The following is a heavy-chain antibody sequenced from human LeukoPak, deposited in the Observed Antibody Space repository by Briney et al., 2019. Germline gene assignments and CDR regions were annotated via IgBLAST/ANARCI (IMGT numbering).Heavy chain of an antibody. J-gene: IGHJ4*02. V-gene: IGHV4-34*01. CDR2: INHSGST. Sequence: SETLSLTCAVYGGSFSGYYWSWIRQPPGKGLEWIGEINHSGSTNYNPSLKSRVTISVDTSKNQFSLKLSSVTAADTAVYYCARQWVRGVIPYWGQGTLVTVSS. D-gene: IGHD3-10*01. CDR3: ARQWVRGVIPY. CDR1: GGSFSGYY.